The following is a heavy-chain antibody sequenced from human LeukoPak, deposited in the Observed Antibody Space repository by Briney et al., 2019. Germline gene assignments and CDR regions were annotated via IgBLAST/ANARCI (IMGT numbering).Heavy chain of an antibody. CDR1: GYTFSDFT. J-gene: IGHJ1*01. CDR3: ARPWSTVTGKFFKL. CDR2: INGGNGNT. V-gene: IGHV1-3*01. D-gene: IGHD4-17*01. Sequence: ASVKVSCKASGYTFSDFTMHWVRQAPGQRLEWMGWINGGNGNTEYSQKFQGRVTITSDTPATTVYMELRSLTSEDTAVYFCARPWSTVTGKFFKLGARATLVPV.